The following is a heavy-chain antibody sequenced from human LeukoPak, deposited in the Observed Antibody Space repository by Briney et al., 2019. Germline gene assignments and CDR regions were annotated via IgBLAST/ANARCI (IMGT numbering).Heavy chain of an antibody. CDR3: AKGIAVDY. CDR2: IWYDGSNK. Sequence: PGRSLRLSCAASGFTFSGYGMHWVRQAPGKGLEWVAVIWYDGSNKYYADSVKGRSTISRDNSKNTLYLQMNSLRAEDTAVYYCAKGIAVDYWGQGTLVTVSS. J-gene: IGHJ4*02. D-gene: IGHD6-13*01. V-gene: IGHV3-33*06. CDR1: GFTFSGYG.